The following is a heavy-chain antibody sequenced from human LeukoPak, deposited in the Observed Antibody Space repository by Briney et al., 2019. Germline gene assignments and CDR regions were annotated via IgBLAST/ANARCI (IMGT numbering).Heavy chain of an antibody. CDR2: IYYSAST. CDR1: GRSISISKW. J-gene: IGHJ4*02. CDR3: ARDLRIGGDSSGWYMAPSPRDY. Sequence: SETQSLTYAVPGRSISISKWWTWVRQPPGKGLEWIWSIYYSASTTHNPSVKSRVTISVDTSKNPFSLKQSSVTAADTAVYYCARDLRIGGDSSGWYMAPSPRDYWGQGTLVTVSS. V-gene: IGHV4-4*02. D-gene: IGHD6-19*01.